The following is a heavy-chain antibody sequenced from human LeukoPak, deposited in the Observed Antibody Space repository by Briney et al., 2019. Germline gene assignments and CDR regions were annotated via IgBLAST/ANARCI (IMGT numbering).Heavy chain of an antibody. D-gene: IGHD2-15*01. CDR1: GFTFSSYS. CDR2: ISSSSSTI. CDR3: ARARRYCSGGSCEAPAYYFDY. Sequence: GGSLRLSCAASGFTFSSYSMNWVRQAPGKGLEWVSYISSSSSTIYCADSVKGRFTISRDNAKNSLYLQMNSLRDEDTAVYYCARARRYCSGGSCEAPAYYFDYWGQGTLVTVSS. J-gene: IGHJ4*02. V-gene: IGHV3-48*02.